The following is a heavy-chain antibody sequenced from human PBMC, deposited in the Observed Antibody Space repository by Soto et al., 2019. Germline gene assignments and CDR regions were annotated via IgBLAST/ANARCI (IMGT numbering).Heavy chain of an antibody. CDR1: GYIFTNCW. V-gene: IGHV5-51*01. CDR2: IYPSDSDT. Sequence: HGESLKSACKASGYIFTNCWIGWVRQMPGKGLEWMVIIYPSDSDTRYSPSFQGRVTISADKSISTAYLQWSSLQASDTAVYYCARQGNYGLFYYWGQGTLVTVSS. J-gene: IGHJ4*02. D-gene: IGHD3-16*01. CDR3: ARQGNYGLFYY.